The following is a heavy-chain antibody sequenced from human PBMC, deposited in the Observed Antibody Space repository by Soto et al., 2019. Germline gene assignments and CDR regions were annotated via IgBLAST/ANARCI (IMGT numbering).Heavy chain of an antibody. Sequence: SEILSLTCTVSGGSVTSDEDYWTWIRQSPGKGLEWIGYISNSGSTGYNPSLKTRLSMSVDRSKNQFTLRLTSVTAADTAVYFCATESGSTYGYFDHWGQGTQVTVSS. V-gene: IGHV4-30-4*01. CDR1: GGSVTSDEDY. J-gene: IGHJ4*02. CDR3: ATESGSTYGYFDH. CDR2: ISNSGST. D-gene: IGHD5-18*01.